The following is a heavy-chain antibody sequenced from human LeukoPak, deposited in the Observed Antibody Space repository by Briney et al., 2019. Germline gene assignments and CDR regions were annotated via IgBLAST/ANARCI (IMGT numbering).Heavy chain of an antibody. D-gene: IGHD6-13*01. J-gene: IGHJ5*02. CDR3: ARVWYISSPRREFWFDP. CDR2: INPNSGGT. V-gene: IGHV1-2*02. Sequence: ASVKVSCKASGYTFTGYYMHWVRQAPGQGPEWMGWINPNSGGTDYAQKFQGRVTMTRDTSITTAYMELSRLRSDDTAVYYCARVWYISSPRREFWFDPWGQGTLVTVSS. CDR1: GYTFTGYY.